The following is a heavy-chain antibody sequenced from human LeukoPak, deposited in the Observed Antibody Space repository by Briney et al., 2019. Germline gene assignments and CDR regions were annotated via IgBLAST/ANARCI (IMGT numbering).Heavy chain of an antibody. J-gene: IGHJ6*03. CDR1: GYTFTGHY. Sequence: GASVKVSCKASGYTFTGHYMHWVRQAPGQGLEWMGWTNPNSGGTNYAQKFQAWVTMTRDMSISTAYMELSKLRSDDTAVYYCARVGHIAAAGTRVYYYYYMDVWGKGTTVTVSS. D-gene: IGHD6-13*01. CDR3: ARVGHIAAAGTRVYYYYYMDV. V-gene: IGHV1-2*04. CDR2: TNPNSGGT.